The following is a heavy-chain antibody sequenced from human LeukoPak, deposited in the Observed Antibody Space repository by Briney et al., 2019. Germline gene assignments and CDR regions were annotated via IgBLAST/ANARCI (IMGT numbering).Heavy chain of an antibody. D-gene: IGHD6-19*01. V-gene: IGHV3-23*01. Sequence: GGSLRLSCAASGFTFDDYGMSWVRQAPGKGLEWVSSISGNGGGTYYADSVRGRFTISRDNSKNTLYLQMNSLRAEDTAVYYCVQWLVLFYWGQGTLVTVSS. J-gene: IGHJ4*02. CDR1: GFTFDDYG. CDR3: VQWLVLFY. CDR2: ISGNGGGT.